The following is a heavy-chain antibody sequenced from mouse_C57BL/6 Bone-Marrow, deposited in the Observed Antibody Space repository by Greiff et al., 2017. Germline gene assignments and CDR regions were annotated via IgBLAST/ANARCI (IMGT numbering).Heavy chain of an antibody. Sequence: QVQLKESGAELARPGASVKLSCKASGYTFTSYGISWVKQRTGQGLEWIGEIYPRRGNTYYNEKFKGKATLTADKSYSTAYMELRSLTSEASAVYFCARHIYYYGSSWYFDVWGTGTTGTVSS. D-gene: IGHD1-1*01. J-gene: IGHJ1*03. CDR2: IYPRRGNT. CDR3: ARHIYYYGSSWYFDV. V-gene: IGHV1-81*01. CDR1: GYTFTSYG.